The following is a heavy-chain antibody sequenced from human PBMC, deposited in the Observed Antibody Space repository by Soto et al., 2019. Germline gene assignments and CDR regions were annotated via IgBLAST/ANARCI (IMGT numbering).Heavy chain of an antibody. J-gene: IGHJ6*02. V-gene: IGHV1-69*13. CDR2: IIPIFGTA. D-gene: IGHD1-7*01. CDR3: AGPPELTRIYYYYGMDV. CDR1: GGTFSSYA. Sequence: ASVKVSCKASGGTFSSYAISWVRQAPGQGLEWMRGIIPIFGTANYAQKFQGRVTITADESTSTAYMELSSLRSEDTAVYYCAGPPELTRIYYYYGMDVWGQGTTVTVSS.